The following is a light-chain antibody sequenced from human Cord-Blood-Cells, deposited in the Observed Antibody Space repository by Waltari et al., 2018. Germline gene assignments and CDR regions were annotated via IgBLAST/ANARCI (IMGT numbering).Light chain of an antibody. CDR1: SSDVGGYKY. Sequence: QSALTQPRSVSGSPGQSVTISCTGTSSDVGGYKYVSWYQQHPGKAPKLMIYDVSKRPSWVPDRFSGSKSGNTASLTISGLQAEDDADYYCCSYAGSYTFYVFGTGTKVTVL. J-gene: IGLJ1*01. V-gene: IGLV2-11*01. CDR3: CSYAGSYTFYV. CDR2: DVS.